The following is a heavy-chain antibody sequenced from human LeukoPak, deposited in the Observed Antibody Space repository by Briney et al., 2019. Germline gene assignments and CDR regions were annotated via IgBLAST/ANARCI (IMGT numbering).Heavy chain of an antibody. CDR1: GASVSRYN. D-gene: IGHD6-19*01. J-gene: IGHJ4*02. CDR3: GKQQTAGAGTAPFES. V-gene: IGHV4-59*08. CDR2: ISYTGRT. Sequence: SETLSLTYIVSGASVSRYNWSWIRQPPGKGLEWIGYISYTGRTNYNPSLKGRVTISLDTSKNQLSLKLSSVTDADTAVYYCGKQQTAGAGTAPFESWGQGTLVTVSS.